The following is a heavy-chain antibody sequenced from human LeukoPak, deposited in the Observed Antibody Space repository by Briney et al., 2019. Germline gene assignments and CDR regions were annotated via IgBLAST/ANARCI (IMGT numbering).Heavy chain of an antibody. Sequence: ASVAVSCKASGYTFTGYFIYWVRQAPGQGLEWMGWINPNGGGTNCAQKFQGRVTMTRDTSISTAYMELSRLGSDDTAVYYCARGYSPTGPFDYWGQGTLVTVSS. CDR1: GYTFTGYF. J-gene: IGHJ4*02. CDR3: ARGYSPTGPFDY. CDR2: INPNGGGT. V-gene: IGHV1-2*02. D-gene: IGHD5-18*01.